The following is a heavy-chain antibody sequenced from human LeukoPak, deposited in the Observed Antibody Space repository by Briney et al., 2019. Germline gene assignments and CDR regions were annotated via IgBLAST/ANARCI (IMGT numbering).Heavy chain of an antibody. J-gene: IGHJ4*02. V-gene: IGHV3-21*01. D-gene: IGHD1-26*01. CDR3: ARDFAGVGATTFFDY. CDR1: GFTFSSYS. CDR2: ISSSSSYI. Sequence: GGSLRLSCAASGFTFSSYSMNWVRQAPGKGLEWVSSISSSSSYIYYADSVKGRFTISRDNAKNSLYLQMNSLRAEDTAVYYCARDFAGVGATTFFDYRGQGTLVTVSS.